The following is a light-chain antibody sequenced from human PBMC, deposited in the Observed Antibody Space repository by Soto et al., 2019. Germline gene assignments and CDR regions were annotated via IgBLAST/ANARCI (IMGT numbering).Light chain of an antibody. J-gene: IGLJ2*01. CDR3: SSYISSSTFVV. Sequence: QSVLTQPPSASGTPGQRVTISCSGSSSNIGRNSVNWYQQLPGTAPKLLIYSTNERPSGVPDRFSGSKSGTSASLAISGLQSEDEGDYYCSSYISSSTFVVFGGGTKLTVL. CDR1: SSNIGRNS. CDR2: STN. V-gene: IGLV1-44*01.